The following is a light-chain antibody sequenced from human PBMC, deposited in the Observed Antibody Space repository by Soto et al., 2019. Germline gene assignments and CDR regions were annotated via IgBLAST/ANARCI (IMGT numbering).Light chain of an antibody. Sequence: QSALTQPASVSGSPGQSITISCTGTSSDVGRYDYVSWYQQYPGKAPKLIIYEVTHRPSGVSHRFSGSKSGNTASLTISGLQAQDEADYFCSSYRSGSTPMFGGGTKLTVL. CDR2: EVT. CDR3: SSYRSGSTPM. J-gene: IGLJ3*02. CDR1: SSDVGRYDY. V-gene: IGLV2-14*01.